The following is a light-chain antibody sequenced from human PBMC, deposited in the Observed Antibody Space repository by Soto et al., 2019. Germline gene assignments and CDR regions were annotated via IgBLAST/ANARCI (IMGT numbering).Light chain of an antibody. CDR2: GAS. CDR3: QQYNNWPGT. CDR1: QSVSSK. V-gene: IGKV3-15*01. J-gene: IGKJ1*01. Sequence: EIVLTQSPGTVSVSPGERATLSCRASQSVSSKLAWYQQKPGQAPRLLFYGASTGATGIPARFSGSGSETEFTLSISSLQSEDFAVYYCQQYNNWPGTFGQGTKVDIK.